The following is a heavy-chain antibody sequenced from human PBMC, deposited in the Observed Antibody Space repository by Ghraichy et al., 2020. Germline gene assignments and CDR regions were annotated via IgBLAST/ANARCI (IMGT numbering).Heavy chain of an antibody. J-gene: IGHJ6*02. CDR1: GFTFSDYY. CDR2: ISSSGSII. CDR3: ARDVGNDYDYYYGMDV. Sequence: GGSLRLSCAASGFTFSDYYMSWIRQAPGKGLEWVSYISSSGSIIYYADSVKGRFTISRDNAKNSLSLQMNSLRAEDTAVYYCARDVGNDYDYYYGMDVWGQGTTVTVSS. D-gene: IGHD5-12*01. V-gene: IGHV3-11*01.